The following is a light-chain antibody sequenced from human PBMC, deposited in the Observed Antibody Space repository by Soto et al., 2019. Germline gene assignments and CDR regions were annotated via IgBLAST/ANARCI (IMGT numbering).Light chain of an antibody. CDR3: QQYSSSPLT. V-gene: IGKV3-20*01. CDR2: DAS. J-gene: IGKJ1*01. CDR1: QSVNNNY. Sequence: EIVLTHSPGTLSLSPGERAALSCRASQSVNNNYLAWYQQKPGQAPRLVIYDASNRATGIPDRFSASGSGTDFTLTISRLEPEDFEVYYCQQYSSSPLTFGRGTKVDIX.